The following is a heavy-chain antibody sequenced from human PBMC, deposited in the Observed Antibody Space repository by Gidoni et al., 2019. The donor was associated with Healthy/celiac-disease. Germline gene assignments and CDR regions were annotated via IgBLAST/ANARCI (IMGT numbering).Heavy chain of an antibody. CDR1: GFTFSSYV. D-gene: IGHD3-10*01. CDR3: ARDGRITMVRGVIEFDLYFDY. J-gene: IGHJ4*02. CDR2: IWYDGSTK. V-gene: IGHV3-33*01. Sequence: QVQLVESGVGVFHPGRSLRLSCASSGFTFSSYVMHWFRQAPGKGLEWVAVIWYDGSTKYYADSVKGRFTISRDNSKNTLYLQMNSLRAEDTAVYYCARDGRITMVRGVIEFDLYFDYWGQGTLVTVSS.